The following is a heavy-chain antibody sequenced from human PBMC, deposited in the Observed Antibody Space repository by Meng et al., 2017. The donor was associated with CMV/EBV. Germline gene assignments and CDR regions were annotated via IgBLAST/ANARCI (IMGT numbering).Heavy chain of an antibody. CDR3: ARDQDPDGYNSAAGY. Sequence: GESLKISCAASGFTFSSYSMNWVRQAPGKGLEWVSSISSSSSYIYYADSVKGRFTIPRDNAKNSLYLQMNSLRAEDTAVYYCARDQDPDGYNSAAGYWGQGTLVTVSS. CDR1: GFTFSSYS. D-gene: IGHD5-24*01. V-gene: IGHV3-21*01. J-gene: IGHJ4*02. CDR2: ISSSSSYI.